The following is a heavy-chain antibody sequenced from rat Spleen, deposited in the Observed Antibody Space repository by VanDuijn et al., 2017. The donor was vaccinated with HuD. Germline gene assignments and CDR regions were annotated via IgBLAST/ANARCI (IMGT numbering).Heavy chain of an antibody. CDR3: ARGLVLT. J-gene: IGHJ2*01. CDR1: GYSITSGYR. D-gene: IGHD2-5*01. CDR2: INSAGST. V-gene: IGHV3-3*01. Sequence: EVQLQESGPGLVKPSQSLSLTCSVTGYSITSGYRWNWIRKFPGNKLEWMGYINSAGSTSYNPSLKSRISITRDTSKNQFFLQVNSVTTEDTATYYCARGLVLTWGQGVMVTVSS.